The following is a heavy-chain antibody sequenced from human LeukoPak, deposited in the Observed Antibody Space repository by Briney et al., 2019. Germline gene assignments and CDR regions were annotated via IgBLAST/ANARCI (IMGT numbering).Heavy chain of an antibody. J-gene: IGHJ6*02. D-gene: IGHD3-10*01. CDR1: GFTFSTYG. Sequence: GRSLRLSCAGAGFTFSTYGFEWVSQAAGKGLGWVAIISYDGNNKSYVDSMKGRITISRDNSKNTLYLQMNSLRTDDTAVYYCARVETGTYYGAMDVWGQGTTVTVSS. CDR2: ISYDGNNK. CDR3: ARVETGTYYGAMDV. V-gene: IGHV3-30*03.